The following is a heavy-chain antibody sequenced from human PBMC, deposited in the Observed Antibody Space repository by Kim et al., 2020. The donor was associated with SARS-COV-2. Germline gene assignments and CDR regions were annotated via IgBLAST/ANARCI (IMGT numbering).Heavy chain of an antibody. Sequence: GGSLRLSCAVSGFTFSNYAMSWVRQAPGKGLEWVSVIGVSGSTYYADSVRGRFTISRDNSKNTVYLQMNSLRVEDTAVYSCAKGGVGALAGEWSDYWGQGTLVNVSS. CDR3: AKGGVGALAGEWSDY. V-gene: IGHV3-23*01. D-gene: IGHD6-19*01. CDR1: GFTFSNYA. CDR2: IGVSGST. J-gene: IGHJ4*02.